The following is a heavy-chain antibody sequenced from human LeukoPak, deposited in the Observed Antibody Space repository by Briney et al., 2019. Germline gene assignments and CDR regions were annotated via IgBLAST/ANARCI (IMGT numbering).Heavy chain of an antibody. CDR3: ARTREYSSSWYDY. V-gene: IGHV4-39*07. J-gene: IGHJ4*02. Sequence: SETLSLTCTVSGGSISSSTYFWGWIRQPPGKGLEWIGSIYYYSGSTYYNPSLKSRVTISVDKSKNQFSLKLSSVTAADTAVYYCARTREYSSSWYDYWGQGTLVTVSS. D-gene: IGHD6-13*01. CDR2: IYYYSGST. CDR1: GGSISSSTYF.